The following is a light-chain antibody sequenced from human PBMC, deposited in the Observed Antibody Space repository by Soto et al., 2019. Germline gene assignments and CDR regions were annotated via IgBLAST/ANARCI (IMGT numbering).Light chain of an antibody. CDR1: NIESKS. CDR2: YDS. CDR3: QVWDTTSTHPYV. V-gene: IGLV3-21*01. J-gene: IGLJ1*01. Sequence: SYELTQPPSVSVAPGKTATITCGGNNIESKSVHWYQQRPCQAPVVVIYYDSDRPSGIPERFSGSNSGDTATLTISRVEAGDEADYYCQVWDTTSTHPYVFGTGTKLTVL.